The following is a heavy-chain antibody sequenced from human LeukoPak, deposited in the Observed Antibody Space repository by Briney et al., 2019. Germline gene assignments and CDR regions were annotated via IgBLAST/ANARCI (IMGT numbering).Heavy chain of an antibody. J-gene: IGHJ4*02. Sequence: PSETLSLTCSVSGGSITGYHWSWIRQPPGKGLEWLGYIYYSGSSYYNPSLKSRVTISVDTSKNQFSLNLRSVTAADTAIYYCTRSSYSGTYAGGYWGPGTLVTVSS. CDR1: GGSITGYH. CDR2: IYYSGSS. CDR3: TRSSYSGTYAGGY. D-gene: IGHD1-26*01. V-gene: IGHV4-59*01.